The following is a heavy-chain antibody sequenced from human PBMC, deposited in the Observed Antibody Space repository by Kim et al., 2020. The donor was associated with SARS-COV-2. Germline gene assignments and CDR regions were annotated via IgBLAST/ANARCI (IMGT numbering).Heavy chain of an antibody. D-gene: IGHD6-13*01. Sequence: SETLSLTCAVSGGSISSSNWWSWVRQPPGKGLEWIGEIYHSGSTNYNPSLKSRVTISVDKFKNQFSLKLSSVTAADTAVYYCASHLEMGAAAGTGHYYYYGMDVWGQGTTVTVSS. J-gene: IGHJ6*02. CDR2: IYHSGST. CDR3: ASHLEMGAAAGTGHYYYYGMDV. V-gene: IGHV4-4*02. CDR1: GGSISSSNW.